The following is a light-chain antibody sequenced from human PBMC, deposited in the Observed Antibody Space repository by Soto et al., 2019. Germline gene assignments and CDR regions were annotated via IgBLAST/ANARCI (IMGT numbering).Light chain of an antibody. CDR3: FSYTSSGTYV. Sequence: SVLTQSASVSGSPGQSITISCTGTTSDIGFSYYVSWYQQHPDKAPKLIIYDVSDRPSGVSNRFSGSKSGNTASLTISGLQAEDETDYYCFSYTSSGTYVFGTGTKVTV. J-gene: IGLJ1*01. CDR2: DVS. V-gene: IGLV2-14*03. CDR1: TSDIGFSYY.